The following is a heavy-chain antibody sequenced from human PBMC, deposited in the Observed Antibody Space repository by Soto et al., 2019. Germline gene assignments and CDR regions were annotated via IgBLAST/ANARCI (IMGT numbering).Heavy chain of an antibody. CDR2: IIPIFGTA. V-gene: IGHV1-69*13. CDR3: AREGHYCSSTSCFSH. D-gene: IGHD2-2*01. CDR1: RGTFSSYS. Sequence: SVNVSCKSSRGTFSSYSISWVRQAPGQGLEWMGGIIPIFGTANYAQKFQGRVTITADESTSTAYMELSSLRSEDTAVYYCAREGHYCSSTSCFSHWGQGTLVTVSS. J-gene: IGHJ4*02.